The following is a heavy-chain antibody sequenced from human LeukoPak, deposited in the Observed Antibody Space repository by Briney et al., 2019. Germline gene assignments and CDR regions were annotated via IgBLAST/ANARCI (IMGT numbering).Heavy chain of an antibody. J-gene: IGHJ6*03. V-gene: IGHV1-69*13. Sequence: ASVEVSCKASGGTFSSYAISWVRQAPGQGLEWMGGIIPIFGTANYAQKFQGRVTITADESTSTAYMELSSLRSEDTAVYYCARARRGPPLDYYYYMDVWGKGTTVTVSS. D-gene: IGHD1-14*01. CDR1: GGTFSSYA. CDR3: ARARRGPPLDYYYYMDV. CDR2: IIPIFGTA.